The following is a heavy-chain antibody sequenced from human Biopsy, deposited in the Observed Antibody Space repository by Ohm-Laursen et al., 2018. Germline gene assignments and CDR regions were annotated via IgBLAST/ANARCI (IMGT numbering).Heavy chain of an antibody. Sequence: GTLSLTCTVSGDSISSYYWSWIRQPPGKGLQWIGYVYYTGSTDYNPSLQSQVTISVDTSKNHFSLRLRSVTPADTTIYYCTRDRGYYSDRTVPGYFDLWGRDTLVTVSS. V-gene: IGHV4-59*01. CDR2: VYYTGST. D-gene: IGHD3-22*01. CDR3: TRDRGYYSDRTVPGYFDL. J-gene: IGHJ2*01. CDR1: GDSISSYY.